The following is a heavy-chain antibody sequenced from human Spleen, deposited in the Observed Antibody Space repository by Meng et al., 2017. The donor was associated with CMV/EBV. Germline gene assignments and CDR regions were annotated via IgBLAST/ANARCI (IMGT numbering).Heavy chain of an antibody. D-gene: IGHD3-3*01. CDR2: IYYSGST. Sequence: ESLKISCTVSGGSISSYYWSWIRQPPGKGLEWIGYIYYSGSTNYNPSLKSRVTISVDTSKNQFSLKLSSVSAADTAVYYCARDDSPTSYNDFWSGFRYGMDVWGQGTTVTVSS. V-gene: IGHV4-59*01. CDR1: GGSISSYY. CDR3: ARDDSPTSYNDFWSGFRYGMDV. J-gene: IGHJ6*02.